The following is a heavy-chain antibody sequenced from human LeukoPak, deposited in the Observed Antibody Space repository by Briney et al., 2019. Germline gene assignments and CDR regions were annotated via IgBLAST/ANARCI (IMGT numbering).Heavy chain of an antibody. CDR1: GFTFINGR. CDR2: IKSKTDGGTT. D-gene: IGHD4-17*01. Sequence: GGSLTLTFAACGFTFINGRMSWVRQAPGKGLEWVGRIKSKTDGGTTDYAAPVKGRFTISRDDSKNTLYLQMNSLKTEHTAVYNCTHGYYFEPWGQGTLVTVSS. J-gene: IGHJ5*02. CDR3: THGYYFEP. V-gene: IGHV3-15*01.